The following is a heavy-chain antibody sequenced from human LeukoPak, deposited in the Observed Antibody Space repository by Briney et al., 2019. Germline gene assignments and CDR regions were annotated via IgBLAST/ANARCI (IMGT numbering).Heavy chain of an antibody. CDR2: IYHSGST. V-gene: IGHV4-30-2*01. D-gene: IGHD3-22*01. CDR3: ARGGYYRFDY. J-gene: IGHJ4*02. Sequence: SETLSLTCTVSGGSTSSYSWSWIRQPPGKGLEWIGYIYHSGSTYYNPSLKSRVTISVDGSKNQFSLKLSSVTAADTAVYYCARGGYYRFDYWGQGTLVTVSS. CDR1: GGSTSSYS.